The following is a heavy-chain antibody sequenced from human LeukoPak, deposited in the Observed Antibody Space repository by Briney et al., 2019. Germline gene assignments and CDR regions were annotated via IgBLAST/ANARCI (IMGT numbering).Heavy chain of an antibody. D-gene: IGHD1-7*01. V-gene: IGHV1-2*02. Sequence: GASVKVSCKASGGTFSSYAISWVRQAPGQGLEWMGWINPNSGGTNYAQKFQGRVTMTRDTSISTAYMELSRLRSDDTAVYYCARGGDNWNYEVIDYWGQGTLVTVSS. J-gene: IGHJ4*02. CDR2: INPNSGGT. CDR1: GGTFSSYA. CDR3: ARGGDNWNYEVIDY.